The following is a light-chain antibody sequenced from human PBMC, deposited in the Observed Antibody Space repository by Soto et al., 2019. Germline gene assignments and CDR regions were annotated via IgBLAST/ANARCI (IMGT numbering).Light chain of an antibody. J-gene: IGLJ2*01. CDR3: AAWDDSLSGVV. Sequence: QSVLTQPPSASGTPGQRVTISCSGSISNIGSNYVYWYQQLPGTAPKLLIYRNNQRPSGVPVRFSGSKSGSSASLAISGLRSEDEADYYCAAWDDSLSGVVFGGGTKLTVL. CDR1: ISNIGSNY. V-gene: IGLV1-47*01. CDR2: RNN.